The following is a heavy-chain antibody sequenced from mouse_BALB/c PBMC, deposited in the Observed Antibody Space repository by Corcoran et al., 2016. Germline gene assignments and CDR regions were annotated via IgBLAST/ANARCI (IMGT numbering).Heavy chain of an antibody. CDR1: GYTFTSYV. Sequence: EVQLQQSGPELVKPGASVKMSCKASGYTFTSYVMHWVKQKPGQGLEWIGYINPYNDGTKYNEKFKGKATLTSDKSSSTAYMGLSSLTSEDSAFYYCAREGRRGYFDVWGAGTTVTVSS. V-gene: IGHV1S136*01. CDR3: AREGRRGYFDV. CDR2: INPYNDGT. J-gene: IGHJ1*01.